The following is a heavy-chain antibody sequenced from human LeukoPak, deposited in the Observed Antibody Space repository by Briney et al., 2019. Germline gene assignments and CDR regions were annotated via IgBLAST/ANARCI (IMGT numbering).Heavy chain of an antibody. D-gene: IGHD3-16*02. Sequence: PSETLSLTCTVSGGSISSSSYYWGWIRQPPGKGLEWTGSIYCSGSTYYNPSLESRVTISVDTSKNQFSLKLSSVTAADTAVYYCARHYPPMDVWGEGTTVTVSS. CDR2: IYCSGST. CDR1: GGSISSSSYY. V-gene: IGHV4-39*01. J-gene: IGHJ6*03. CDR3: ARHYPPMDV.